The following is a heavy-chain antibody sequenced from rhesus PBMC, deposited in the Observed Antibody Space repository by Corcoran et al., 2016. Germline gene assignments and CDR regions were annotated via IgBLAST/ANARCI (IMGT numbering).Heavy chain of an antibody. V-gene: IGHV3S5*01. J-gene: IGHJ4*01. CDR1: GFTFSSYG. D-gene: IGHD6-43*01. Sequence: EVQLVETGGGLVQPGGSLKLSCAASGFTFSSYGMSWARQSPGKGLEWVSAINSGGGRTYYADSVKVRFTISRDNSKNTPSLQMNSLSAEDTAVYYCAKELPYSSSYAFDYWGQGVLVTVSS. CDR3: AKELPYSSSYAFDY. CDR2: INSGGGRT.